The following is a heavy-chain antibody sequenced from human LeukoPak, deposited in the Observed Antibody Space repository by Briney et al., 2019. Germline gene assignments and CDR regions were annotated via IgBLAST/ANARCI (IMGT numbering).Heavy chain of an antibody. Sequence: PGGSLRLSCAASGFTFSSYAMSWVRQAPGKGLEGVSAISGSGGSTYYADSVKGRFTISRDNSKNTLYLQMNSLRAEDTAVYYCAKDPGGYGDYVGARTDYWGQGTLVTVSS. V-gene: IGHV3-23*01. D-gene: IGHD4-17*01. CDR1: GFTFSSYA. J-gene: IGHJ4*02. CDR3: AKDPGGYGDYVGARTDY. CDR2: ISGSGGST.